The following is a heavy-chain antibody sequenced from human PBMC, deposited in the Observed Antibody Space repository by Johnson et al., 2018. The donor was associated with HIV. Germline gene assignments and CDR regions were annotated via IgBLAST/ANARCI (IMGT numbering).Heavy chain of an antibody. CDR2: IYSGGST. J-gene: IGHJ3*02. D-gene: IGHD6-13*01. CDR3: ARGAYSSSWHASDASDI. Sequence: VQLVESGGGVVQPGRSLRLSCAASGFTFSNFAMNWVRQAPGKGLEWVSVIYSGGSTFYADSVKGRFTISRDSSQNTLYLQMNNLRAEDTAVYYCARGAYSSSWHASDASDIWGQGTMVTVSS. CDR1: GFTFSNFA. V-gene: IGHV3-66*01.